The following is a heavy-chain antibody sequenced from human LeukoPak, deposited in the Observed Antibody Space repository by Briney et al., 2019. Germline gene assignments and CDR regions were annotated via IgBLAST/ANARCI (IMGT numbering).Heavy chain of an antibody. CDR1: GFTFSRYG. CDR3: AKDRTSDDSDDDY. CDR2: VRYDGSNK. J-gene: IGHJ4*02. V-gene: IGHV3-30*02. Sequence: GGSLRLSCAASGFTFSRYGMHWVRQAPGKGLEWVAFVRYDGSNKYYADSVKGRFTVSRDNSKNTLYLETNRLRTEDTAGYACAKDRTSDDSDDDYWGQGTLVTVS. D-gene: IGHD3-22*01.